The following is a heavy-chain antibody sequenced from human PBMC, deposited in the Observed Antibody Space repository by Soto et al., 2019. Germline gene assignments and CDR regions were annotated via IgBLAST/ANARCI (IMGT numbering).Heavy chain of an antibody. Sequence: PGESLKISCKGSGYSFTSYWIGWVRQMPGKGLEWMGIIYPGDSDTRYSPSFQGQVTISADKSISTAYLQWSSLKASDTAMYYCAAGYCSGGSCYLGGYYYYGMDVWGQGTTVTVS. J-gene: IGHJ6*02. CDR2: IYPGDSDT. CDR1: GYSFTSYW. V-gene: IGHV5-51*01. CDR3: AAGYCSGGSCYLGGYYYYGMDV. D-gene: IGHD2-15*01.